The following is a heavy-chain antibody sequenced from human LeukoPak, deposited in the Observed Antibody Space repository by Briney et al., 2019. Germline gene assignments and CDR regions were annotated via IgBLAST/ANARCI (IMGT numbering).Heavy chain of an antibody. CDR2: INWNGGST. CDR3: ARDSTVVVPAAIDYYYYYMDV. V-gene: IGHV3-20*04. D-gene: IGHD2-2*01. J-gene: IGHJ6*03. Sequence: PGGSLRLSCAASGFTFDDYGMSWVRQAPGKGLEWVSGINWNGGSTGYADSVKGRFTISRGNAKNSLYLQMNSLRAEDTALYYCARDSTVVVPAAIDYYYYYMDVWGKGTTVTVSS. CDR1: GFTFDDYG.